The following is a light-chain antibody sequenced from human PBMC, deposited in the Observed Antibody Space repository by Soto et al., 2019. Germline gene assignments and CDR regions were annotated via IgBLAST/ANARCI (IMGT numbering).Light chain of an antibody. CDR2: KAS. CDR1: QNINNW. J-gene: IGKJ1*01. V-gene: IGKV1-5*03. CDR3: QQYSGSSTT. Sequence: DIQMTQSPSTLSASVGDRVTITCRASQNINNWLAWYQQKPGQAPKLLIYKASNLESGVTSRFSGSGSGTEFTLSISSLQPDDFATYYCQQYSGSSTTFGQGTKVEVK.